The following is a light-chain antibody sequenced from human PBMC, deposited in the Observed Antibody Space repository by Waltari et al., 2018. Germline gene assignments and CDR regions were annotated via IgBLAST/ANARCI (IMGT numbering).Light chain of an antibody. V-gene: IGLV2-14*03. J-gene: IGLJ3*02. CDR1: NSDVGAYQY. Sequence: QSALTQPASVSGSPGQSITISCTGTNSDVGAYQYVSWYQQNPGKAPKLILFDVSRRPSGGSDRFSGSKSGSTASLTISGLQAGDEADYYCSSYTTSATWVFGGGTRVAVL. CDR3: SSYTTSATWV. CDR2: DVS.